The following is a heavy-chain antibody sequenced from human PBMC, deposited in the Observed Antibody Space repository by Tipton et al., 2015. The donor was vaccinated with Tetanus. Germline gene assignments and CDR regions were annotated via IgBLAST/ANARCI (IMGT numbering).Heavy chain of an antibody. Sequence: TLSLTCSVSGGSISSGGYYWSWIRQHPGKGLEWLGYIYYTGNTYYNPSLKSRLTISLDTSKNHFSLRLTSLSAADTAVYFCARRGGGSTFDHWGQGTPVAVSS. J-gene: IGHJ4*02. CDR3: ARRGGGSTFDH. V-gene: IGHV4-31*03. CDR1: GGSISSGGYY. D-gene: IGHD1-26*01. CDR2: IYYTGNT.